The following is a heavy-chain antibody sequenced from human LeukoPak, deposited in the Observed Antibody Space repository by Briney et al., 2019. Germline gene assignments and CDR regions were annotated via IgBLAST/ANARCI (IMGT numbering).Heavy chain of an antibody. CDR2: IIPIFGTA. V-gene: IGHV1-69*05. Sequence: ASVKVSCKASGGTFSSYAISWVRQAPGQGLEWMGGIIPIFGTANYAQKFQGRVTVTTDESTSTAYMELSSLRSEDTAVYYCARGRHYYDSSGPRDAFDIWGQGTMVTVSS. CDR3: ARGRHYYDSSGPRDAFDI. CDR1: GGTFSSYA. J-gene: IGHJ3*02. D-gene: IGHD3-22*01.